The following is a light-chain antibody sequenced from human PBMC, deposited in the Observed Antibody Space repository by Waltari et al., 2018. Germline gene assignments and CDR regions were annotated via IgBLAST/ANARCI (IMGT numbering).Light chain of an antibody. J-gene: IGLJ3*02. Sequence: SVLTQPPSASGTPGQTVTIPCSVSSSNIGGNFVYWSQQLPGMAPQLLIYKKNQRPSGVPDRFSGSKSGTSASLAISGLRSDDEAEYYCAAWDDNLTGPLFGGGTKVTVL. CDR3: AAWDDNLTGPL. CDR2: KKN. V-gene: IGLV1-47*01. CDR1: SSNIGGNF.